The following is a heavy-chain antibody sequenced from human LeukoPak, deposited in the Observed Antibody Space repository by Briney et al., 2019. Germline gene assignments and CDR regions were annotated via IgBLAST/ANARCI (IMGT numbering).Heavy chain of an antibody. V-gene: IGHV3-66*01. J-gene: IGHJ4*02. Sequence: GGSLRLSCAASGFTVSSKYISWVRQAPGKGPEWASVIYSGNNTYYVDSVKGRFTISRDNSKNTLYLQMNSLRAEDTAVYYCAKEQMAGGGGIDYWGQGTLVTVSS. CDR2: IYSGNNT. CDR3: AKEQMAGGGGIDY. D-gene: IGHD6-19*01. CDR1: GFTVSSKY.